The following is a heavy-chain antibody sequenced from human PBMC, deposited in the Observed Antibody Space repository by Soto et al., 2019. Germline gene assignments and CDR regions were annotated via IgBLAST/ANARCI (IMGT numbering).Heavy chain of an antibody. CDR2: ISYDGSNK. CDR1: GFTFSSYG. D-gene: IGHD2-15*01. Sequence: QVQLVESGGGVVQPGRSLRLSCAASGFTFSSYGMHWVRQAPGKGLEWVAVISYDGSNKYYADSVKGRFTISRDNSKNRMYLQMNSLIAEDTAVYYCAKDRRKVVVAAPFDYWGQGTLVTVSS. V-gene: IGHV3-30*18. CDR3: AKDRRKVVVAAPFDY. J-gene: IGHJ4*02.